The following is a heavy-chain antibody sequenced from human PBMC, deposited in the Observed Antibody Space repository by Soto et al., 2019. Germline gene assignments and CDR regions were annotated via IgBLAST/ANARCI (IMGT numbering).Heavy chain of an antibody. J-gene: IGHJ3*01. CDR3: AFATSGNYGGFDF. CDR2: VDPEGSGT. Sequence: EVQLVQSGAEVKKPGATMKISCKASGYTFSDYFMHWIQQAPGKALEWMGLVDPEGSGTIYSEKFQGRRTLSADTSTHTAYMELSNLGSEDTAVYYCAFATSGNYGGFDFWGQGTLVTVSS. CDR1: GYTFSDYF. D-gene: IGHD4-17*01. V-gene: IGHV1-69-2*01.